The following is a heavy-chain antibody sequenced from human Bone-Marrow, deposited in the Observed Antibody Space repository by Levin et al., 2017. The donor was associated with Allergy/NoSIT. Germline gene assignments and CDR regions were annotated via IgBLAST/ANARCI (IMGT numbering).Heavy chain of an antibody. CDR2: IYHSGST. V-gene: IGHV4-30-2*01. CDR1: GGSISSGGYS. CDR3: AKSLWFGAYVDY. Sequence: SETLSLTCAVSGGSISSGGYSWSWIRQPPGKGLEWIGYIYHSGSTYYNPSLQSRVTISMDRSKNHFSLNLSSVTAADTAVYFCAKSLWFGAYVDYWGQGTLVTVSS. D-gene: IGHD3-10*01. J-gene: IGHJ4*02.